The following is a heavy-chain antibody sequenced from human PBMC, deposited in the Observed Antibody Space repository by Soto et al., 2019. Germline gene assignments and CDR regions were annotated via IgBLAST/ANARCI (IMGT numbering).Heavy chain of an antibody. CDR3: ARRKNYVWGSYRDSDAFDI. CDR2: INAGNGNT. Sequence: QVQLVQSGAEVKKPGASVKVSCKASGYTFTSYAMHWVRQAPGQRLEWMGWINAGNGNTKYSQKFQGRVTITRDTSARTAYRELSSLRSEDTAVYYCARRKNYVWGSYRDSDAFDIWGQGTMVTVSS. CDR1: GYTFTSYA. V-gene: IGHV1-3*01. J-gene: IGHJ3*02. D-gene: IGHD3-16*02.